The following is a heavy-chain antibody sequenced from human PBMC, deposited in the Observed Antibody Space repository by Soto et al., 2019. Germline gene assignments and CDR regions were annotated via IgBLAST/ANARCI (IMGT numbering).Heavy chain of an antibody. D-gene: IGHD3-16*01. CDR1: GGVFRNYA. V-gene: IGHV1-69*01. Sequence: QVQLVQSGAEVKKPGSSVKVSCKASGGVFRNYAINWVRQAPGQGLEWMGGIIPVFGTADYPQKFQGRVTITAAESTTTAYTELTSPKPEDTAVYFCAIARWGRHPFDSWGPGTLVTVAS. J-gene: IGHJ5*01. CDR2: IIPVFGTA. CDR3: AIARWGRHPFDS.